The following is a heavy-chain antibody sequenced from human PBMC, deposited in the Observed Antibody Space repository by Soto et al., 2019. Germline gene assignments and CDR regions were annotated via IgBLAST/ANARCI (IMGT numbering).Heavy chain of an antibody. CDR2: ISSSGGT. D-gene: IGHD3-16*01. CDR1: GVSITYYY. Sequence: QVQLQESGPGLVKPSETLSLTCSVSGVSITYYYWSWIRQTAGKGLEWIGRISSSGGTNYNPSLKSRVNMSVDVSKRQFSLNLRSVTAADTALYFCARGPKSDYYYSMDVWGQGASVTVSS. J-gene: IGHJ6*02. V-gene: IGHV4-4*07. CDR3: ARGPKSDYYYSMDV.